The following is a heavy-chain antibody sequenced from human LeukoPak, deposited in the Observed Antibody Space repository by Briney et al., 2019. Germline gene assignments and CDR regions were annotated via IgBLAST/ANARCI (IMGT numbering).Heavy chain of an antibody. V-gene: IGHV4-31*03. D-gene: IGHD3-9*01. Sequence: SETLSLTCTVSGGSISSGGYYWSWIRQHPGKGLEWIGCIYYSGSTYYNPSLKSRVTISVDTSKNQFSLKLSSVTAADTAVYYCARRVYDILTGHLSWFDPWGQGTLVTVSS. CDR3: ARRVYDILTGHLSWFDP. J-gene: IGHJ5*02. CDR1: GGSISSGGYY. CDR2: IYYSGST.